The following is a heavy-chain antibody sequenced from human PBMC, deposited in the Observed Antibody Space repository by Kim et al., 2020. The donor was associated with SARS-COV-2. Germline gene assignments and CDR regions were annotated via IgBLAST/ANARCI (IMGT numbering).Heavy chain of an antibody. J-gene: IGHJ5*02. D-gene: IGHD3-10*01. CDR3: ARDLGFTMVQGVMGGFDP. V-gene: IGHV3-30*01. Sequence: KGRFTISRDNSKNTLYLQMNSLRAEDTAVYYCARDLGFTMVQGVMGGFDPWGQGTLVTVSS.